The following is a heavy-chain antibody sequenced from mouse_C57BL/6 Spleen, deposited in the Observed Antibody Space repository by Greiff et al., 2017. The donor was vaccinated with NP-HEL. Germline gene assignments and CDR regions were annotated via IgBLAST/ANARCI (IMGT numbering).Heavy chain of an antibody. D-gene: IGHD3-3*01. J-gene: IGHJ2*01. V-gene: IGHV5-6*02. CDR2: ISSGGSYT. CDR3: ARRRASFDY. Sequence: EVKLVESGGDLVKPGGSLKLSCAASGFTFSSYGMSWVRQTPDKRLEWVATISSGGSYTYYPDSVKGRFTISRDNAKNTLYLQMSSLKSEDTAMYYCARRRASFDYWGQGTTLTVSS. CDR1: GFTFSSYG.